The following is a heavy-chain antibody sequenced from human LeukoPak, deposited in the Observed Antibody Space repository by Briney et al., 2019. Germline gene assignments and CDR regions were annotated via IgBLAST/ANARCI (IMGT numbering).Heavy chain of an antibody. D-gene: IGHD3-10*01. CDR2: ISSSSSYI. V-gene: IGHV3-21*01. CDR3: ARPQITMVRGVITYPYYYGMDV. J-gene: IGHJ6*02. CDR1: GFTFSSYG. Sequence: GRSLRLSCAASGFTFSSYGMHWVRQAPGKGLEWVSSISSSSSYIYYADSVKGRFTISRDNAKNSLYLQMNSLRAEDTAVYYCARPQITMVRGVITYPYYYGMDVWGQGTTVTVSS.